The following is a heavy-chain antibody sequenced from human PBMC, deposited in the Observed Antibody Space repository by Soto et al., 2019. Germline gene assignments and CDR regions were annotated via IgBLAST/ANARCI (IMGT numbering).Heavy chain of an antibody. D-gene: IGHD1-7*01. CDR1: GGSISSSSYY. J-gene: IGHJ6*02. Sequence: PSETLSLTCTVSGGSISSSSYYWGWIRQPPGKGLGWIGSIYYSGSTYYNPSLKSRVTISVDTSKNQFSLKLSSVTAADTAVYYCAITGTTEDYYYGMDVWGQGTTVTVSS. V-gene: IGHV4-39*01. CDR3: AITGTTEDYYYGMDV. CDR2: IYYSGST.